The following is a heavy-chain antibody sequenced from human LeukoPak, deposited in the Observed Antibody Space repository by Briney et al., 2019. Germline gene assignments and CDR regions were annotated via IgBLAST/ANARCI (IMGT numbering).Heavy chain of an antibody. CDR2: ISAYNGNT. Sequence: GASVKVSCKASGYTFTSYGISWVRQAPGQGLEWMGWISAYNGNTNYAQKLQGRVTMTTDTSTSTAYMELRSLRSDDTAVYYCAMYYYDGSGYQPYYYGMDVWGQGTTVTVSS. D-gene: IGHD3-22*01. J-gene: IGHJ6*02. CDR1: GYTFTSYG. CDR3: AMYYYDGSGYQPYYYGMDV. V-gene: IGHV1-18*01.